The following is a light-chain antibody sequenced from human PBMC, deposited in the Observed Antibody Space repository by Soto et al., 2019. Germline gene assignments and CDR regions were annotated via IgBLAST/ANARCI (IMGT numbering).Light chain of an antibody. J-gene: IGLJ2*01. CDR2: EVI. V-gene: IGLV2-8*01. Sequence: QSALTQPPSASGSPGQSVTISCTGTSSDVGSHNYVSWYQQHPGKAPKLLIYEVIQRPSGVPDRFSGSKSGNTASLTVSGLQAEDEADYYCTSYAGSDNVIFGGGTKLTVL. CDR1: SSDVGSHNY. CDR3: TSYAGSDNVI.